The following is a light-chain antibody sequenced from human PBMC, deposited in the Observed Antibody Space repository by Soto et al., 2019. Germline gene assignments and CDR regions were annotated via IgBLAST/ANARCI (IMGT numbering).Light chain of an antibody. CDR1: SSNIGAGYD. V-gene: IGLV1-40*01. Sequence: QSVLTQPPSLSGAPGQRVTISGTGSSSNIGAGYDVHWYQQLPGTAPKLLIYGNSNRPSGVPDRFSGSKSGTSASLAITGLQAEDEADYYCQSYDSSLSGWVFGGGTQLTVL. CDR3: QSYDSSLSGWV. CDR2: GNS. J-gene: IGLJ3*02.